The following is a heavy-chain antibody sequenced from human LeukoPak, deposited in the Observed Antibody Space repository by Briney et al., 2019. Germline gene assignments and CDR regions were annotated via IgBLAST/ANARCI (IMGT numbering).Heavy chain of an antibody. Sequence: GTSLRLSCAASGFTFESYTIHWVRQAPGKGLEWVSAISGSGGSTYYADSVKGRFTISRDNSKNTLYLQMNSLRAEDTAVYYCAKARKRITMIVVVHVGYYFDYWGQGTLVTVSS. J-gene: IGHJ4*02. CDR1: GFTFESYT. V-gene: IGHV3-23*01. CDR2: ISGSGGST. CDR3: AKARKRITMIVVVHVGYYFDY. D-gene: IGHD3-22*01.